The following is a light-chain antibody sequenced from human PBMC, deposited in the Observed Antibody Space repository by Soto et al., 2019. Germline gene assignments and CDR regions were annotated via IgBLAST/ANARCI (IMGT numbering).Light chain of an antibody. J-gene: IGKJ3*01. CDR3: QQYNNWPRGFT. V-gene: IGKV3D-15*01. Sequence: EIVMTQSPATLSVSPGERVTLSCRASQSISDNVAWYQQKPGQSPRLLIHGASTRATGIPARFSGGGSGTEFTLTISSLQSEDFAVYYCQQYNNWPRGFTFGPGTKVEIK. CDR1: QSISDN. CDR2: GAS.